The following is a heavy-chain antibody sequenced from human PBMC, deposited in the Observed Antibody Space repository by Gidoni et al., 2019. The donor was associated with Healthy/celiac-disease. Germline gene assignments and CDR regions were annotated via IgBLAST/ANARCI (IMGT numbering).Heavy chain of an antibody. CDR3: AKEGAGQWLVLGDYFDY. CDR2: ISGSGGST. Sequence: AASGFTFSSYAMSWDRQAPGKGLEWVSAISGSGGSTYYADSVKGRFTISRDNSKNKLYLQMNSLRAEDTAVYYCAKEGAGQWLVLGDYFDYWGQGTLVTVSS. J-gene: IGHJ4*02. D-gene: IGHD6-19*01. CDR1: GFTFSSYA. V-gene: IGHV3-23*01.